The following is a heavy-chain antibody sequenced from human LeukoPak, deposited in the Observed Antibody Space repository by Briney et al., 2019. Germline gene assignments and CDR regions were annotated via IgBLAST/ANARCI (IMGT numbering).Heavy chain of an antibody. CDR3: ARGGSYYEIDY. V-gene: IGHV3-48*03. Sequence: GGSLRLSCVVSGFTFNNYAMSWVRQAPGKGLEWVSHISSSGSTIYYADSVKGRFTISRDNAKNSLYLQMNSLRAEDTAVYYCARGGSYYEIDYWGQGTLVTVSS. D-gene: IGHD1-26*01. J-gene: IGHJ4*02. CDR2: ISSSGSTI. CDR1: GFTFNNYA.